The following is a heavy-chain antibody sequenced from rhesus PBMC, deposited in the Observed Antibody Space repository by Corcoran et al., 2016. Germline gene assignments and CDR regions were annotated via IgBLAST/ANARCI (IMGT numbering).Heavy chain of an antibody. D-gene: IGHD4-29*01. CDR2: IYWDDDK. J-gene: IGHJ4*01. CDR3: ARGGTGTTVATTVAFDY. V-gene: IGHV2S1*01. Sequence: QVTLKESGPALVKPTQTLTLTCTFSGFSLSTSGMGVGWIRQPPGKALEWLANIYWDDDKYYRTSLKTRLTISKDTSKNQVILTMTNMDPVDTATYYCARGGTGTTVATTVAFDYWGQGVLVTVSS. CDR1: GFSLSTSGMG.